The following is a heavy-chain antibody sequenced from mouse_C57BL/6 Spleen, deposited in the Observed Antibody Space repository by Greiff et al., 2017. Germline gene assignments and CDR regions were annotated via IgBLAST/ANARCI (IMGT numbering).Heavy chain of an antibody. V-gene: IGHV5-6*01. CDR1: GFTFSSYG. CDR3: ARTPMITLDY. Sequence: EVKLVESGGDLVKPGGSLKLSCAASGFTFSSYGMSWVRQTPDKRLEWVATISSGGSYTYYPDSVKGRFTISRDNAKNTLYLQMSSLKSEDTAMYYCARTPMITLDYWGQGTTRTVSS. CDR2: ISSGGSYT. J-gene: IGHJ2*01. D-gene: IGHD2-4*01.